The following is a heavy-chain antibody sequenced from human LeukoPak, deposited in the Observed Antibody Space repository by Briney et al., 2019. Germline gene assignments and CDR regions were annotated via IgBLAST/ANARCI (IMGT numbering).Heavy chain of an antibody. CDR1: GGSISSSSYY. CDR3: ARGARGGIVVVTAMGFDY. CDR2: IYYSGST. V-gene: IGHV4-39*07. J-gene: IGHJ4*02. Sequence: KSSETLSLTCTASGGSISSSSYYWGWIRQPPGKGLEWIGSIYYSGSTYYNPSLKSRVTISVDTSKNQFSLKLSSVTAADTAVYYCARGARGGIVVVTAMGFDYWGQGTLVTVSS. D-gene: IGHD2-21*02.